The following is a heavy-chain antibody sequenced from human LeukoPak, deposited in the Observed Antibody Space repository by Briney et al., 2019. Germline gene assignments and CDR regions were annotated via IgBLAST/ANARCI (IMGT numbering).Heavy chain of an antibody. Sequence: GGSLRLSCAASGFTFSGSAMHWVRQASGKGLEWVGRIRSKANSYATAYAASVKGRFTISRDDSKNTAYLQMNSLKTEDTAVYYCTRVHNLAYCGGDCYSHDAFDIWGQGTMVTVSS. CDR1: GFTFSGSA. J-gene: IGHJ3*02. CDR2: IRSKANSYAT. CDR3: TRVHNLAYCGGDCYSHDAFDI. V-gene: IGHV3-73*01. D-gene: IGHD2-21*02.